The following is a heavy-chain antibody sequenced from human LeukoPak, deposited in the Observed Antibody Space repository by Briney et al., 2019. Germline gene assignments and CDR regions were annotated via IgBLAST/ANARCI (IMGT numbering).Heavy chain of an antibody. V-gene: IGHV1-46*01. CDR2: INPSGGST. Sequence: ASVKVSCKASGYAFTIYYIHWVRQAPGQGLEWMGIINPSGGSTSYAQKFQGRVTVTRDTSTSTVYMELSSLRSEDTAVYYCARGAPTAAGLGRGYWGQGTLVTVSS. J-gene: IGHJ4*02. CDR1: GYAFTIYY. CDR3: ARGAPTAAGLGRGY. D-gene: IGHD6-13*01.